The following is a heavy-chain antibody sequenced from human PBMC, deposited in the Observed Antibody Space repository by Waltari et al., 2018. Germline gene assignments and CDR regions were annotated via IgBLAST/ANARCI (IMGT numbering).Heavy chain of an antibody. J-gene: IGHJ4*02. CDR2: IYYSGST. CDR3: ARQYSGSYFEWDY. CDR1: GGSISSSSYY. Sequence: QLQLQESGPGLVKPSETLSLTCTVSGGSISSSSYYWGLIRQPPGKGLEWIGSIYYSGSTYYNPSLKSRVTISVDTSKNQFSLKLSSVTAADTAVYYCARQYSGSYFEWDYWGQGTLVTVSS. V-gene: IGHV4-39*01. D-gene: IGHD1-26*01.